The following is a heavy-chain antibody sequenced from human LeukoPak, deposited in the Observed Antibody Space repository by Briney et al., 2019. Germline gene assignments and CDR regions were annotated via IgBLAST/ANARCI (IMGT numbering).Heavy chain of an antibody. CDR2: IYSSDTT. CDR1: GFTFSSYA. V-gene: IGHV3-53*01. D-gene: IGHD3-22*01. Sequence: PGGSLRLSCAASGFTFSSYAMSWVRQAPGKGLEWVSVIYSSDTTYYADSVKGRFTISRDNSKNTVYLQMNSLRAEDTAVYYCARDPDSSGYYGYFQHWGQGTLVTVSS. CDR3: ARDPDSSGYYGYFQH. J-gene: IGHJ1*01.